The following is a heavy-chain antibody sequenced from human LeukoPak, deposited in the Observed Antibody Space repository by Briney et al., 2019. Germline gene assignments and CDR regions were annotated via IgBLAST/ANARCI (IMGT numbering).Heavy chain of an antibody. J-gene: IGHJ4*02. V-gene: IGHV4-61*08. D-gene: IGHD3-9*01. CDR3: AGRLTRPERFDS. Sequence: SQTLSLTCTVSGGSISSGDYYWSWIRQPPGKGLEWIGYVYYSGSTNYNPSLKSRVIISVDTSKNQFSLKLNSVTAADTAVYYCAGRLTRPERFDSWGQGTLVTVSS. CDR1: GGSISSGDYY. CDR2: VYYSGST.